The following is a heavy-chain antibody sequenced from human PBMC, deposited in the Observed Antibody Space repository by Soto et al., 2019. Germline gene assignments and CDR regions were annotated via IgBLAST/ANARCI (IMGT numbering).Heavy chain of an antibody. V-gene: IGHV1-69*02. D-gene: IGHD2-2*01. CDR2: IIPILGIA. Sequence: KLYCKASVYTMSIYTISCLLQAPGQGLEWMGRIIPILGIANYAQKFQGRVTITADKSTSTAYMELSSLRSEDMAVYYCARLSSVPAAHYWGQGTLVSV. CDR1: VYTMSIYT. J-gene: IGHJ4*02. CDR3: ARLSSVPAAHY.